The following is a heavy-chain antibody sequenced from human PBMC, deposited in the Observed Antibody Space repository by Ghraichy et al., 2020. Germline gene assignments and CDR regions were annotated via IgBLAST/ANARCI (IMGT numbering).Heavy chain of an antibody. CDR2: INHSGST. D-gene: IGHD3-3*01. CDR1: GGSFSGHY. J-gene: IGHJ4*02. V-gene: IGHV4-34*01. CDR3: ARGDTIFGVVIGGPTDY. Sequence: SQTLSLTCAVYGGSFSGHYWSWIRQPPGKGLEWIGEINHSGSTNYNPSLKSRVTISVDTSKNQFSLKLSSVTAADTAVYYCARGDTIFGVVIGGPTDYWGQGTLVTVSS.